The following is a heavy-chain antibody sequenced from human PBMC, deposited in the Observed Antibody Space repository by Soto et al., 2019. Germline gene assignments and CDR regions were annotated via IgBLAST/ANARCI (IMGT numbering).Heavy chain of an antibody. CDR2: ISGSGTNT. Sequence: GGSLRLSCVASGFSFSSYPMTWVRQAPGKGLEWVSVISGSGTNTYYAESVKGRFTISRDRSQNTLYLQMNSLRAEDTAVYYCAKEKPTTTCFDSWGQGTLVTVSS. CDR1: GFSFSSYP. D-gene: IGHD1-1*01. V-gene: IGHV3-23*01. J-gene: IGHJ4*02. CDR3: AKEKPTTTCFDS.